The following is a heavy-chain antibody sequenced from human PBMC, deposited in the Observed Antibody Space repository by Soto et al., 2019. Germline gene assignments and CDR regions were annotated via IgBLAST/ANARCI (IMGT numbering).Heavy chain of an antibody. CDR2: IIGSGGST. Sequence: EVQLLESGGGLVQPGGSLRLPCAASGSTFGSNARGWARQAPGKGLEWFSAIIGSGGSTYYADSVKGRFTISRDNSKNTLYLQMNSLRAEDTAVYYCATGSYDILTGYYEREYYFDYWGQGTLVTVSS. CDR3: ATGSYDILTGYYEREYYFDY. V-gene: IGHV3-23*01. J-gene: IGHJ4*02. CDR1: GSTFGSNA. D-gene: IGHD3-9*01.